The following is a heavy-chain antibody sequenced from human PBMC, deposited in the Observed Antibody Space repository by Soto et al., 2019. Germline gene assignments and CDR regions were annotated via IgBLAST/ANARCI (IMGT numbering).Heavy chain of an antibody. CDR2: ISYDGSNK. V-gene: IGHV3-30-3*01. D-gene: IGHD6-6*01. Sequence: QVQLVESGGGVVQPGRSLRLSCAASGFTFSSYAMHWVRQAPGKGLEWVAVISYDGSNKYYADSVKGRFTSSRDNSKNTLYRQMNSLRAEDTAVYYCARERGIAARPLGWFDPWGQGTLVTVSS. CDR3: ARERGIAARPLGWFDP. J-gene: IGHJ5*02. CDR1: GFTFSSYA.